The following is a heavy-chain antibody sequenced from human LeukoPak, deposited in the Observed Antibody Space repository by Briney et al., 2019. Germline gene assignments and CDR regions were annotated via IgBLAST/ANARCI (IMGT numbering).Heavy chain of an antibody. CDR3: ARQTSAASDY. Sequence: GESLKISCKGSGYSFTSYWIGWVRQLPGKGLEWMGIIYPGDSDTRYSPSFQGQVTLSVDKSISTAYLQRTSLKASDTAMYYCARQTSAASDYWGQGTLVSVSS. J-gene: IGHJ4*02. CDR1: GYSFTSYW. V-gene: IGHV5-51*01. D-gene: IGHD6-25*01. CDR2: IYPGDSDT.